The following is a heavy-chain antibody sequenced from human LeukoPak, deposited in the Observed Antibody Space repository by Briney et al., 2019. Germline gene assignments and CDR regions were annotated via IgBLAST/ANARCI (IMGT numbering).Heavy chain of an antibody. Sequence: ASVKVSRKASAYTFTSDYMHWVRQAPGQGLEWMGIINPSGGSTSYAQKFQGRVTMTRDTSTSTVYMELSSLRSEDTAVYYCARGYYSGASDLDYWGQGTLVTVSS. V-gene: IGHV1-46*01. CDR2: INPSGGST. D-gene: IGHD5-12*01. CDR1: AYTFTSDY. J-gene: IGHJ4*02. CDR3: ARGYYSGASDLDY.